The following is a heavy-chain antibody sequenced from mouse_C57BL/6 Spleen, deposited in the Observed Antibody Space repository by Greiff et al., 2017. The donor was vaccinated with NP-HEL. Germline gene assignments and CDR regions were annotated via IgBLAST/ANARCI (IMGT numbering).Heavy chain of an antibody. Sequence: EVKLVESGEGLVKPGGSLKLSCAASGFTFSSYAMSWVRQTPEKRLEWVAYISSGGDYIYYADTVKGRFTISRDNARNTLYLQMSSLKSEDTAMYYCTRDGYGPWFAYWGQGTLVTVSA. CDR3: TRDGYGPWFAY. J-gene: IGHJ3*01. V-gene: IGHV5-9-1*02. CDR2: ISSGGDYI. CDR1: GFTFSSYA. D-gene: IGHD2-2*01.